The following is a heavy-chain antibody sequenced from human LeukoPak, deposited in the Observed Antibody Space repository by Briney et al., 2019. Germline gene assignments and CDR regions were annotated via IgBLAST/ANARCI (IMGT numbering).Heavy chain of an antibody. Sequence: PSETLSLTCTVSGGSISSYYWSWIRQPPGKGLEWIGYIYYSGSTNYNPSLKSRVTISVDTSKNQFSLKLSSVTAADTAVYYCARGPLGTYYYDSSGYYYDDYWGQGTLVTVSS. CDR2: IYYSGST. V-gene: IGHV4-59*01. CDR1: GGSISSYY. CDR3: ARGPLGTYYYDSSGYYYDDY. J-gene: IGHJ4*02. D-gene: IGHD3-22*01.